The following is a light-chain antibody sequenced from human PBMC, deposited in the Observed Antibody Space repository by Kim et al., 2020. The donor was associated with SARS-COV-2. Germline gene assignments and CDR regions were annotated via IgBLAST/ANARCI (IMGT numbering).Light chain of an antibody. J-gene: IGKJ1*01. CDR3: QQSYSLWT. CDR2: TAS. CDR1: QNSFIY. Sequence: SASVGDRVTITCRASQNSFIYVNWYQQKPGKAPNLLIYTASSVQNGVPARFSGSGSGTEFTLTISSRQPEDFATYYCQQSYSLWTFGQGTKVDIK. V-gene: IGKV1-39*01.